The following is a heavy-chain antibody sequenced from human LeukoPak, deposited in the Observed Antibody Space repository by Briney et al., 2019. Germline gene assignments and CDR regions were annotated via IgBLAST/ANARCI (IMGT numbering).Heavy chain of an antibody. J-gene: IGHJ5*02. V-gene: IGHV3-23*01. Sequence: GSLRLSCTASGFTLSSYEMSWIRQAPGKGLEWVSSIDYSGGNTYYADSVKGRFTISRDNSKNTLYLQLNSLRGDDTAVYYCAKDSKVAAGKNHWGQGTLVTVSS. CDR1: GFTLSSYE. D-gene: IGHD6-13*01. CDR2: IDYSGGNT. CDR3: AKDSKVAAGKNH.